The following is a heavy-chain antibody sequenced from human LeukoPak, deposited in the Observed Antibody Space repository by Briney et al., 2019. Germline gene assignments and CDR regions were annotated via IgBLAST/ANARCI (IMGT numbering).Heavy chain of an antibody. CDR2: IYYSGST. Sequence: SETLSLTCTVSGGSISSSSYYWGWIRQPPGKGLEWIGSIYYSGSTYYNPSLKSRVTISVDTSKNQFSLKLSSVTAADTAVYYCASGRVTAGVLIKYYYYYGMDVWGQGTTVTVSS. CDR1: GGSISSSSYY. J-gene: IGHJ6*02. CDR3: ASGRVTAGVLIKYYYYYGMDV. V-gene: IGHV4-39*01. D-gene: IGHD3-10*01.